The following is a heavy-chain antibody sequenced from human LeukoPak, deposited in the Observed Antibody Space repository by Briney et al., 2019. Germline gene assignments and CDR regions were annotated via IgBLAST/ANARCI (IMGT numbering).Heavy chain of an antibody. CDR1: GGSISSYY. V-gene: IGHV4-59*01. J-gene: IGHJ6*02. D-gene: IGHD3-9*01. CDR3: ARLPTEKVLRYSYYYYGMDD. Sequence: SETLSLTCTVSGGSISSYYWSWIRQPPGKGLEWIGYIYYSGSTNYNPSLKSRVTISVDTSKNQFSLKLSSVTAADTAVYYCARLPTEKVLRYSYYYYGMDDWGQGTTVTVSS. CDR2: IYYSGST.